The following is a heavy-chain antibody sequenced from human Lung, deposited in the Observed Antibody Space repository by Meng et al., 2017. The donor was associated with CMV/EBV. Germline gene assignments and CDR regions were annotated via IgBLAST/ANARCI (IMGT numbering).Heavy chain of an antibody. D-gene: IGHD6-13*01. CDR1: VYTFNSSG. CDR2: ISAYNGNT. CDR3: AASSSSWYQNRFDP. J-gene: IGHJ5*02. Sequence: VQAWPCGGHVCKPLSSVLVHCTAAVYTFNSSGITWERQAPGQGLEWMGWISAYNGNTNYAKKLQGRITMTTETSTSTDYMGLRRLRSADTAVYYCAASSSSWYQNRFDPWGQGTLVTVSS. V-gene: IGHV1-18*01.